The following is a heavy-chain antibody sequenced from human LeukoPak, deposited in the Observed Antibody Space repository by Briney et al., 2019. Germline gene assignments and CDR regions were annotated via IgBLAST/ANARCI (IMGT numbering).Heavy chain of an antibody. CDR2: IRQDGSEK. J-gene: IGHJ3*02. CDR1: GFTLSTYW. V-gene: IGHV3-7*04. D-gene: IGHD2-2*01. CDR3: ARDMRGDVFDI. Sequence: PGGSLRLSCAASGFTLSTYWMTWVRQAPGKGLEWVANIRQDGSEKYYVDSVEGRFTISRDNAKKSLFLQMNSLRAEDTAVYYCARDMRGDVFDIWGRGTMVTVSS.